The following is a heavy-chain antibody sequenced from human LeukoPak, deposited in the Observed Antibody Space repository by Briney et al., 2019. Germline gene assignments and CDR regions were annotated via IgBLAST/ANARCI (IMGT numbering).Heavy chain of an antibody. CDR1: GHTFTCYY. Sequence: GASVKVSCKASGHTFTCYYMHWVRQAPGQGLEWMGRINPNNGGTNYAQKFQGRVTMTGDTSISTAYMELSSLRSDDTAVYYCTRESGSYHGNDYWGQGTLVTVSS. V-gene: IGHV1-2*06. CDR2: INPNNGGT. D-gene: IGHD1-26*01. CDR3: TRESGSYHGNDY. J-gene: IGHJ4*02.